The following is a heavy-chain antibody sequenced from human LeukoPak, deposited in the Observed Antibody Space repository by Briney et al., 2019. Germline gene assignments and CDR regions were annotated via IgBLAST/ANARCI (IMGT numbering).Heavy chain of an antibody. CDR2: IYPGDSDT. CDR1: GYLFTNYW. Sequence: GGALEISCKGPGYLFTNYWIDWVRQMPGKGLEGMGIIYPGDSDTRYSPSFQGQVTISADRSISTAYLQWSSLKASATAMYYCARGRERYYDSGGNYVWSFDYWGQGTLVTVSS. D-gene: IGHD3-22*01. J-gene: IGHJ4*02. V-gene: IGHV5-51*01. CDR3: ARGRERYYDSGGNYVWSFDY.